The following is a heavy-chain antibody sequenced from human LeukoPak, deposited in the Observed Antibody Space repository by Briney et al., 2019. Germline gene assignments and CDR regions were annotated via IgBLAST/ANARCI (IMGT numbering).Heavy chain of an antibody. CDR1: GGSISSYY. Sequence: SETLSLTCTVSGGSISSYYWSWIRQPAGKGLEWIGRIYTSGSTNYNPSLKSRVTMSEDTSKNQFPLKLSSVTAADTAVYYCASSYYYGSGSPSAYVYWGQGTLVTVSS. J-gene: IGHJ4*02. CDR3: ASSYYYGSGSPSAYVY. D-gene: IGHD3-10*01. CDR2: IYTSGST. V-gene: IGHV4-4*07.